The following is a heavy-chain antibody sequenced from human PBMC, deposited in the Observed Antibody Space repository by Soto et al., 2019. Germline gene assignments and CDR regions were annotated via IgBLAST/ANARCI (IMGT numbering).Heavy chain of an antibody. CDR3: VRPLPSGRNYGMDV. CDR1: GLSVRNNY. Sequence: EVQLEESGGGSIQPGGSLRLSCTASGLSVRNNYMSWVRQPPGTGLEWVSVIYNDGTTYYADSVKGRFTLSRDTSKNTLSLQMDSLRAEDTAVYYCVRPLPSGRNYGMDVWGQGTTVTVSS. V-gene: IGHV3-53*01. CDR2: IYNDGTT. J-gene: IGHJ6*02. D-gene: IGHD3-10*01.